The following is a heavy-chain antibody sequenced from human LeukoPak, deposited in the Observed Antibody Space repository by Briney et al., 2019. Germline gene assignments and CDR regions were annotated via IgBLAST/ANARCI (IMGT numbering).Heavy chain of an antibody. D-gene: IGHD5-12*01. CDR1: GFTFDDYG. CDR3: ARESNSGYHSGGPKY. J-gene: IGHJ4*02. CDR2: INWKGGTT. Sequence: GGSLRLSCGASGFTFDDYGMSWVRRAPGKGLEWVSGINWKGGTTAYADSVKGRFTISRDNAKNSLYLQMNSLRAEDTAFYYCARESNSGYHSGGPKYWGLGTLVTVSS. V-gene: IGHV3-20*04.